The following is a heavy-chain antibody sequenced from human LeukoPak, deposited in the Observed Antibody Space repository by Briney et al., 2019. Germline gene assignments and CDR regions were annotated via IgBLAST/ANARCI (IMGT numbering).Heavy chain of an antibody. V-gene: IGHV3-7*01. Sequence: GGSLRLSCAASGFTLNNAWMSWVRQAPGKGLEWVANIKEDGSEKYYVDSVKGRFTISKDNAKNSLYLQMNSLRAEDTAVYYCARDNYYSNYNWGQGTLVTVPS. J-gene: IGHJ4*02. CDR3: ARDNYYSNYN. CDR2: IKEDGSEK. D-gene: IGHD4-11*01. CDR1: GFTLNNAW.